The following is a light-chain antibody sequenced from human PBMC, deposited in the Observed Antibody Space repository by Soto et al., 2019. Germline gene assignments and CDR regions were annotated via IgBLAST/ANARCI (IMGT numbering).Light chain of an antibody. Sequence: EIVLTQSPGTLSLSPGERATLSCRASQSVRSSYLAWYQQKPGQAPRLLIYGASSRATGIPDRFSGSGSGTDFTVTISRLEPEDFAVYYCQQYGSSPQYTFGQGTKLEIK. V-gene: IGKV3-20*01. CDR1: QSVRSSY. CDR3: QQYGSSPQYT. CDR2: GAS. J-gene: IGKJ2*01.